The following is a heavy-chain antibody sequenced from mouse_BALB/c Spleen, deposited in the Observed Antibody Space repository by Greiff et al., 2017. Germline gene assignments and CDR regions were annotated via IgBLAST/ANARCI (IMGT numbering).Heavy chain of an antibody. CDR2: ISNGGGST. D-gene: IGHD4-1*01. CDR3: ASANWDGGLFAY. V-gene: IGHV5-12-2*01. J-gene: IGHJ3*01. CDR1: GFTFSSYT. Sequence: DVMLVESGGGLVQPGGSLKLSCAASGFTFSSYTMSWVRQTPEKRLEWVAYISNGGGSTYYPDTVKGRFTISRDNTKNTLYLQMSSLKSKDTAMFYCASANWDGGLFAYWGQGTLVTVSA.